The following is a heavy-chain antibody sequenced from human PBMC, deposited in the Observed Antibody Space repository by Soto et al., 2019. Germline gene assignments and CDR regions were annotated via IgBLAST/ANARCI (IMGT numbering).Heavy chain of an antibody. CDR3: VKGEYYYDSSGYYPFDY. CDR1: GFTFSIYA. V-gene: IGHV3-64D*06. J-gene: IGHJ4*02. D-gene: IGHD3-22*01. Sequence: EVQLVESGGALVQPGGSLRLSCSASGFTFSIYAMHWVRQAPGKGLEYVSSISTDGGNTHYADSVKGRFTISRDNSKKTVYLQMSSLRAEDTAVYYCVKGEYYYDSSGYYPFDYWGQGTLVTVSS. CDR2: ISTDGGNT.